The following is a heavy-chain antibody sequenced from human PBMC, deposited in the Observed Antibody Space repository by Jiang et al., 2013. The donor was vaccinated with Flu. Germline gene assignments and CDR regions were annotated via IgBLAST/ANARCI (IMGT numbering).Heavy chain of an antibody. D-gene: IGHD6-19*01. J-gene: IGHJ4*02. CDR3: ARIASSGGWYLVDY. CDR1: GFSLSTSGMC. Sequence: KPTQTLTLTCTFSGFSLSTSGMCVSWIRQPPGKALEWLARIDWDDDKYYSTSLKTRLTISKDTSKNQVVLTMTNMDPVDTATYYCARIASSGGWYLVDYWGQGTLVTVSS. V-gene: IGHV2-70*11. CDR2: IDWDDDK.